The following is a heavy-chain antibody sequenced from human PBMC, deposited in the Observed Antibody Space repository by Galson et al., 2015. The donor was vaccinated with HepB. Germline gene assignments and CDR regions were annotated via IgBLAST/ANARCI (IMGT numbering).Heavy chain of an antibody. D-gene: IGHD1-26*01. CDR3: AREKADSGSYWGGDWFDP. CDR1: GFTFGNYA. CDR2: ISRSGDTT. V-gene: IGHV3-23*01. Sequence: SLRLSCATSGFTFGNYAMTWVRQAPGKGLEWISAISRSGDTTYYADSVKGRFTISRDISKSTLYLQMNSLRAEDTAVYYCAREKADSGSYWGGDWFDPWGQGTLVTVSS. J-gene: IGHJ5*02.